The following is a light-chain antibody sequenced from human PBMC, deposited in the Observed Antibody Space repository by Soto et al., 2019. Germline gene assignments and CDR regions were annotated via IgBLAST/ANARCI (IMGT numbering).Light chain of an antibody. CDR3: QHSFVTPRT. CDR1: QSIKTY. J-gene: IGKJ1*01. V-gene: IGKV1-39*01. Sequence: SLSAAVRDRGTISCRASQSIKTYLNWYQHKPGKAPNLLIHDATTLQSGVPSRFSGSGSGTDFTLIISSLQPEDFATYYCQHSFVTPRTFGQGTMV. CDR2: DAT.